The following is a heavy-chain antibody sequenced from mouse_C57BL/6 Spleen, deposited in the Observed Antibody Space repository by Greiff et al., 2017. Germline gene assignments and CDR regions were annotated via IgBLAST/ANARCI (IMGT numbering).Heavy chain of an antibody. CDR1: GFTFSDYG. V-gene: IGHV5-17*01. D-gene: IGHD1-1*01. CDR2: ISSGSSTI. CDR3: ARPTVVAMDY. Sequence: EVQVVESGGGLVQPGGSLKLSCAASGFTFSDYGMHWVRQAPAKGLEWVAYISSGSSTIYYADTVKGRFTISRDNAKNTLFLQMTSLRSEDTAMYYCARPTVVAMDYWGQGTSVTVSS. J-gene: IGHJ4*01.